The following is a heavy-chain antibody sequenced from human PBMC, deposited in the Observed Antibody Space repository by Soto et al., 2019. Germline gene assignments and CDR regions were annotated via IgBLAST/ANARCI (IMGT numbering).Heavy chain of an antibody. CDR1: GYTFTSYA. CDR3: ARDSRLYCTNGVCPLPY. V-gene: IGHV1-3*01. CDR2: INAGDGNT. J-gene: IGHJ4*02. Sequence: ASVKVSCKASGYTFTSYAMHWVRQAPGQRLEWMGWINAGDGNTKYSQKFQGRVTITRDTSASTAYMELSSLRSEDTAVYYCARDSRLYCTNGVCPLPYWGQGTLVTAPQ. D-gene: IGHD2-8*01.